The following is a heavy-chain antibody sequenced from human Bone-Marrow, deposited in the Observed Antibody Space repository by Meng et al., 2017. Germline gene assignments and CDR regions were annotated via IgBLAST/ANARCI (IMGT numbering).Heavy chain of an antibody. CDR3: ARDWYYYDSSGYLDAFDI. Sequence: ASVKVSCKASGYTFTGYYMHWVRQAPGQGLEWMEIINPSGGSTSYAQKFQGRVTMTRDTSTSTVYMELSSLRSEDTAVYYCARDWYYYDSSGYLDAFDIWGQGTMVTVSS. D-gene: IGHD3-22*01. J-gene: IGHJ3*02. CDR1: GYTFTGYY. V-gene: IGHV1-46*01. CDR2: INPSGGST.